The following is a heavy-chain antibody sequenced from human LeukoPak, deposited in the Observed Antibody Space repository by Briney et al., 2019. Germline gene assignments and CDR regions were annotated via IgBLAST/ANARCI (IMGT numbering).Heavy chain of an antibody. CDR1: GFIFRSYA. CDR3: AVGGYYGSGSPFDY. V-gene: IGHV3-23*01. CDR2: ITANGDAT. J-gene: IGHJ4*02. D-gene: IGHD3-10*01. Sequence: PGGSLRLSCVGSGFIFRSYAVTWVRQAPGKGLQWVSSITANGDATYYADSVKGRFTISRDNSKNTLYLQMSSLRAEDTAVYYCAVGGYYGSGSPFDYWGQGTLVTVSS.